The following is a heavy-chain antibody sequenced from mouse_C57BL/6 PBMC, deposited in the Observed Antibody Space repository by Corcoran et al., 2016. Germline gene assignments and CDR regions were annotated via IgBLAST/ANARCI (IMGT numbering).Heavy chain of an antibody. CDR1: GYTFTTYG. J-gene: IGHJ1*03. CDR2: INTYSGVP. V-gene: IGHV9-3*01. D-gene: IGHD2-5*01. CDR3: VRDSNWYYDV. Sequence: QIQLVQSGPELKKPGATVKISCKASGYTFTTYGMSWMKQAPGKGLKWMGWINTYSGVPTYADDFKGRFAFSLETSASTAYLQINNLENEDTATYFCVRDSNWYYDVWGTGTTVTVSS.